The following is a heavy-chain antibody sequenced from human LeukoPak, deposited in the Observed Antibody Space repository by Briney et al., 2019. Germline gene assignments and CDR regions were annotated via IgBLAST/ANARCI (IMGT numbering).Heavy chain of an antibody. Sequence: SETLSLTCTVSGGSISSSFYYWGWIRQPPGKGPEWIGSIYYSGTTYYNPSLKSRVTISVDTSKNQFSLKLSSVTAADTAVYYCARQVRRETYGMDVWGQGTTVTVSS. V-gene: IGHV4-39*01. CDR1: GGSISSSFYY. J-gene: IGHJ6*02. CDR3: ARQVRRETYGMDV. D-gene: IGHD3-10*01. CDR2: IYYSGTT.